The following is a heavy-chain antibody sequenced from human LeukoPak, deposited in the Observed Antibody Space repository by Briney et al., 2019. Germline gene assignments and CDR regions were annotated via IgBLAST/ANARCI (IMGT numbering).Heavy chain of an antibody. CDR1: GFTFTSAW. V-gene: IGHV3-15*01. D-gene: IGHD1-1*01. CDR2: IKSKTDGGTT. Sequence: WGSLRLSCAASGFTFTSAWMSWVRQPPGKGLEWVGRIKSKTDGGTTDYAAPVKGRFTISRDDSKNTVFLQMNSLKTEDTAFYYCSTEDQRNAWGQGTLVTVSS. CDR3: STEDQRNA. J-gene: IGHJ5*02.